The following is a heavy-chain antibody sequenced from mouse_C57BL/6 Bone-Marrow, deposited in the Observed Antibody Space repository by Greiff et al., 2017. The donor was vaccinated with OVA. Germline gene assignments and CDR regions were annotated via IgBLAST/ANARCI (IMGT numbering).Heavy chain of an antibody. CDR3: ARGGSQDAYYFDY. Sequence: VHVKQSGPELVKPGASVKISCKASGYSFTGYYMNWVKQSPEKSLEWIGEINPSTGGTTYNQKFKAKATLTVDKSSSTAYMQLKSLTSEDSAVYYCARGGSQDAYYFDYWGQGTTLTVSS. CDR2: INPSTGGT. V-gene: IGHV1-42*01. D-gene: IGHD3-2*02. J-gene: IGHJ2*01. CDR1: GYSFTGYY.